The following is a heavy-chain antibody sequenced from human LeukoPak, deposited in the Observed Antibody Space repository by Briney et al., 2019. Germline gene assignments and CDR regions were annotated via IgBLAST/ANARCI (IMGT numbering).Heavy chain of an antibody. CDR3: ARGGELLGVNDY. CDR2: MNPNSGNT. Sequence: ASVKVSCKASGYTFTSYDINWVRQATGQGLEWMGWMNPNSGNTGYAQKFQGRVTMTRNTSINTAYMELSSLRSEDTAVYYCARGGELLGVNDYWGQGTLVTVSS. CDR1: GYTFTSYD. J-gene: IGHJ4*02. D-gene: IGHD1-26*01. V-gene: IGHV1-8*01.